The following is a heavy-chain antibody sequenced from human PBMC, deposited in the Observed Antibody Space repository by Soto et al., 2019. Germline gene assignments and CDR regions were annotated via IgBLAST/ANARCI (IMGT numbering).Heavy chain of an antibody. V-gene: IGHV4-31*03. D-gene: IGHD1-26*01. J-gene: IGHJ4*02. CDR3: ARAGGSYRFDY. CDR1: GGSISSGGYY. Sequence: QVQLQESGPGLVKPSQTLSLTCTVSGGSISSGGYYWSWIRQHPGKGLEWIGYIYYSGSTYYNPSLKSXATXSXATSKNQCSLKLSSVTAADTAVYYCARAGGSYRFDYWGQGTLVTVSS. CDR2: IYYSGST.